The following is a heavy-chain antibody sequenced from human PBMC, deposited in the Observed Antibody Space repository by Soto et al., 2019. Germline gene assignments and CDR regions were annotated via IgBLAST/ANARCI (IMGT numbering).Heavy chain of an antibody. D-gene: IGHD3-22*01. CDR1: GGSISSSSYY. V-gene: IGHV4-39*01. J-gene: IGHJ5*02. CDR3: ARYERRDDSSGYYRTWFDP. CDR2: IYYSGST. Sequence: SETLSLTCTVSGGSISSSSYYWGWIRQPPGKGLEWIGSIYYSGSTYYNPSLKSRVTISVDTSKNQFSLKLSSVTAADTAVYYCARYERRDDSSGYYRTWFDPWGQGTLVTVSS.